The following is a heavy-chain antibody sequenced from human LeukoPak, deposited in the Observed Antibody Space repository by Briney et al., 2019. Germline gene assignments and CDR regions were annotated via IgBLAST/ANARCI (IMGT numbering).Heavy chain of an antibody. J-gene: IGHJ6*02. V-gene: IGHV3-48*03. CDR2: ISSSGSTI. Sequence: GGSLRLSCSASGFTFSNYEMNWVRQAPGKGLEWVSYISSSGSTIYYADSVKGRFTISRDNAKNSLYLQMNSLRAEDTAVYYCARGYSSPYYSYAMDVWGQGTTVTVSS. CDR3: ARGYSSPYYSYAMDV. CDR1: GFTFSNYE. D-gene: IGHD6-13*01.